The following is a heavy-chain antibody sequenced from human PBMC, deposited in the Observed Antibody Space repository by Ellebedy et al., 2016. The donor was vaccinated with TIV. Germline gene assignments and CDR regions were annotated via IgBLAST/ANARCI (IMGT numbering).Heavy chain of an antibody. J-gene: IGHJ3*02. Sequence: MPSETLSLTCTVSGGSISSYYWSWIRQPPGKGLEWIGYIYYSGSTNYNPSLKSRVTISVDTSKNQFSLKLSSVTAADTAVYYCARPKSGYHAFDIWGQGTMVTVSS. D-gene: IGHD5-12*01. CDR1: GGSISSYY. V-gene: IGHV4-59*01. CDR3: ARPKSGYHAFDI. CDR2: IYYSGST.